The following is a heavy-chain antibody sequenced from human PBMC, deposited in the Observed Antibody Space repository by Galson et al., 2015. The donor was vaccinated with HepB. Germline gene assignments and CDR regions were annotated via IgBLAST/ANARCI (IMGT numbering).Heavy chain of an antibody. J-gene: IGHJ6*02. CDR1: GFTFSSYS. D-gene: IGHD2-15*01. CDR3: ARSGGWGSWPIQGYGMDV. Sequence: SLRLSCAASGFTFSSYSMNWVRQAPGKGLEWVSYISSSSSTIYYADSVKGRFTISRDNAKNSLYLQMNSLRAEDTAVYYCARSGGWGSWPIQGYGMDVWGQGTTVTVSS. CDR2: ISSSSSTI. V-gene: IGHV3-48*04.